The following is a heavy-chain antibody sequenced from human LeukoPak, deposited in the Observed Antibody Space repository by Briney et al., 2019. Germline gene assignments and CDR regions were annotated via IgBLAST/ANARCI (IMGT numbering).Heavy chain of an antibody. J-gene: IGHJ4*02. Sequence: SETLSLTCSVSGGSMNSYYWSWIRQSPGKGLEWIGYIYYSGSTNYNPSLKSRVTISVDTSKNQFSLKLSSVTAADTAVYYCARRRVSSGTSSLDYWGQGTLVTVSS. CDR3: ARRRVSSGTSSLDY. CDR2: IYYSGST. V-gene: IGHV4-59*08. CDR1: GGSMNSYY. D-gene: IGHD6-13*01.